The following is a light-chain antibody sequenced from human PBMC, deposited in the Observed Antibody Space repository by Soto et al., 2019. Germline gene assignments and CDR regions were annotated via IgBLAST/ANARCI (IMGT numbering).Light chain of an antibody. V-gene: IGLV2-8*01. Sequence: QSVLTQPPSASGSPGQSLTISCAGTSSDVGGYDYVSWYQQHPGKVPKLMIYEVSERPSGVPDRFSGSKSGNTASLTVSGLQAEDVADYYCSSYAGSNNFVFGSGTKVTVL. J-gene: IGLJ1*01. CDR3: SSYAGSNNFV. CDR1: SSDVGGYDY. CDR2: EVS.